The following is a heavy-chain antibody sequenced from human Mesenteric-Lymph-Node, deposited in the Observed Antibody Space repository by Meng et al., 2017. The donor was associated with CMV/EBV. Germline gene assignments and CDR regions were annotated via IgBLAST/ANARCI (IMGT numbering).Heavy chain of an antibody. J-gene: IGHJ6*02. CDR1: GASVNSGNYY. V-gene: IGHV4-61*01. CDR3: ARDGPVVPAATNYYYGMDV. Sequence: SETLSLTCIVSGASVNSGNYYWTWIRQSPWRGLEWIGYIYYSGSTDYNPSLKSRVTISVDTSKNQFSLKLSSVTAADTAVYYCARDGPVVPAATNYYYGMDVWGQGTTVTVSS. CDR2: IYYSGST. D-gene: IGHD2-2*01.